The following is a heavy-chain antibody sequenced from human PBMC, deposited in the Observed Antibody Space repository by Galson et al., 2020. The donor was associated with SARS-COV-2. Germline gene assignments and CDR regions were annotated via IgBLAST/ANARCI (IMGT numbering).Heavy chain of an antibody. V-gene: IGHV4-61*02. Sequence: SETLSLTCTVSGGSISSGNYYWSWIRQPAGQGLEWIGRIYTSGSTNYNPSLTSRVSISLDTSRNQFSLKLSSVTAADTAIYYCVRSMALDYWGQGILVTVSS. CDR2: IYTSGST. CDR1: GGSISSGNYY. J-gene: IGHJ4*02. D-gene: IGHD3-10*01. CDR3: VRSMALDY.